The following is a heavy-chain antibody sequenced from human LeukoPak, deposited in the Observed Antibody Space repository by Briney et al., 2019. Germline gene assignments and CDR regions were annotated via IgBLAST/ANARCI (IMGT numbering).Heavy chain of an antibody. D-gene: IGHD4-17*01. J-gene: IGHJ3*02. V-gene: IGHV1-18*01. CDR2: ISAYNGNT. CDR3: ARVGDYGGLGMVFDI. CDR1: GYTFTSYG. Sequence: ASVKVSCKASGYTFTSYGISWVRQAPGQGLEWMGWISAYNGNTNYAQKLQGRVTMTTDTSTGTAYMELRSLRSDDTAGYYCARVGDYGGLGMVFDIWGQGTMVTVSS.